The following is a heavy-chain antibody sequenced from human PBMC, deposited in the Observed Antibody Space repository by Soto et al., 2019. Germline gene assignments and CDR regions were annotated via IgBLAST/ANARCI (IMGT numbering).Heavy chain of an antibody. CDR3: ARRYGGAFDI. Sequence: SETLSLTCTVSGGPIGSYYWSWIRQPPGKGLEWIGYIYYSGSTNYNPSLKSRVTISVDTSKNQFSLKLSSVTAADTAVYYCARRYGGAFDIWGQGTMVTVS. J-gene: IGHJ3*02. CDR2: IYYSGST. CDR1: GGPIGSYY. V-gene: IGHV4-59*08. D-gene: IGHD3-10*01.